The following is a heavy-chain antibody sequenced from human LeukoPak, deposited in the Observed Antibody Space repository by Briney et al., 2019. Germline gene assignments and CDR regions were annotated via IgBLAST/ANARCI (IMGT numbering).Heavy chain of an antibody. Sequence: GGSLRLSCAASGFTFSSYWMHWVRQAPGKGLVWVSRINTDGSSTSYADSVKGRFTISRDNAKNTLYLQMNSLRAEDTAVYYCARESGIAAALDLWGQETLVTVSS. CDR3: ARESGIAAALDL. CDR2: INTDGSST. CDR1: GFTFSSYW. V-gene: IGHV3-74*01. D-gene: IGHD6-13*01. J-gene: IGHJ5*02.